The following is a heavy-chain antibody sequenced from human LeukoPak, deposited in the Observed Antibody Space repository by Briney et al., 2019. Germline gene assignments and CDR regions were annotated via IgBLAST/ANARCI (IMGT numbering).Heavy chain of an antibody. D-gene: IGHD3-22*01. Sequence: SETLSLTCTVSGGSISSYYWNWIRQPPGKGLEWIGYIYYSGSTNYNPSLKSRVTISVDTSKNQFSLKLSSVTAADTAVYYCARLHYYDSSSEYYFDHWGQGTLVTVSS. V-gene: IGHV4-59*01. CDR3: ARLHYYDSSSEYYFDH. J-gene: IGHJ4*02. CDR2: IYYSGST. CDR1: GGSISSYY.